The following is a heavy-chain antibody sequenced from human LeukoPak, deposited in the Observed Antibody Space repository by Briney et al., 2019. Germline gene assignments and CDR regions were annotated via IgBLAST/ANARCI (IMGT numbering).Heavy chain of an antibody. CDR1: GGSISSYY. Sequence: PSETLSLTCTVSGGSISSYYWSWIRQPPGKGLEWIGYIYYSGSTNYNPSLKGRVTISVDTSKNQFSLKLSSVTAADTAVYYCARVTGYMTEDFFDYWGQGTLVTVSS. CDR3: ARVTGYMTEDFFDY. J-gene: IGHJ4*02. V-gene: IGHV4-59*01. D-gene: IGHD6-13*01. CDR2: IYYSGST.